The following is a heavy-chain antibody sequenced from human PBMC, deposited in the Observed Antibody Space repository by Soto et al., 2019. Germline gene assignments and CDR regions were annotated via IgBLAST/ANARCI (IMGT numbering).Heavy chain of an antibody. CDR3: ACSGSYYQDYYYYGMDV. CDR2: ISYDGSNK. V-gene: IGHV3-30-3*01. CDR1: GFTFSSYA. D-gene: IGHD1-26*01. Sequence: GGSLRLSCAASGFTFSSYAMHWVRQAPGKGLEWVAVISYDGSNKYYADSVKGRFTISRDNSKKTLYLQMNSLRAEDTAVYYCACSGSYYQDYYYYGMDVWGQGTTVTVSS. J-gene: IGHJ6*02.